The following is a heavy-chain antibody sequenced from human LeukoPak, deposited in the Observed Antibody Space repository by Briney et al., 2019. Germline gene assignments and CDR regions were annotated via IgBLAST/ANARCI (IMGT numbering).Heavy chain of an antibody. J-gene: IGHJ4*02. V-gene: IGHV3-30*04. Sequence: GRSLRLSCAASGFTFSSYAMHWVRQAPGKGLEWVAVISYDGSNKYYADSVKGRFTISRDNSKNTLYLQMNSLRAEDTAVYCCGGGYYWSYFDYWGQGTLVTVSS. D-gene: IGHD3-22*01. CDR1: GFTFSSYA. CDR2: ISYDGSNK. CDR3: GGGYYWSYFDY.